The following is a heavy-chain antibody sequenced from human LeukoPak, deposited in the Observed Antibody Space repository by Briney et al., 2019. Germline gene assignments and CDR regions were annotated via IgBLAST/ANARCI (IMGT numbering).Heavy chain of an antibody. Sequence: SETLSLTCTVSGGSISSSSYYWGWIRQPPGKGLEWIGSIYYSGSTYYNPSLKSRVTISVDTSKNQFSLKLSSVTAADTAVYFCARGGTMVRASSLWGRGTLVTVSS. D-gene: IGHD3-10*01. CDR2: IYYSGST. V-gene: IGHV4-39*01. CDR3: ARGGTMVRASSL. J-gene: IGHJ2*01. CDR1: GGSISSSSYY.